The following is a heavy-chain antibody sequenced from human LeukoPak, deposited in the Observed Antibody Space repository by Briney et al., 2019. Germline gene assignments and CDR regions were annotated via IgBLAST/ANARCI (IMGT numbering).Heavy chain of an antibody. Sequence: SETLSLACAVSGGSFSGYYWYWIRQPPGKGLEWIGEINHGESTNYNPSLKSRATLSVDTSKNQFSLKLTSVTAADTAVYYCARGRTYYYDTSGYYPSIYYGMDVWGQGTTVVVSS. J-gene: IGHJ6*02. CDR2: INHGEST. D-gene: IGHD3-22*01. V-gene: IGHV4-34*01. CDR1: GGSFSGYY. CDR3: ARGRTYYYDTSGYYPSIYYGMDV.